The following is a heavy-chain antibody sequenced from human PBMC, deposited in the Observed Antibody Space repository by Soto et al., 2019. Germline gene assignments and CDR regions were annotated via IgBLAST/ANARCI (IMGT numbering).Heavy chain of an antibody. CDR2: IYHSGST. J-gene: IGHJ6*02. Sequence: QVQLQESGPGLVKPSGTLSLTCAVSGGSISSSNWWSWVRQPPGKGLEWIVEIYHSGSTNSNPSLKSRVTISVDKSKNQFSLKLSSVTAADTAVYYCARGTGYSSGWAPRFGMDVWGQGTTVTVSS. CDR1: GGSISSSNW. V-gene: IGHV4-4*02. CDR3: ARGTGYSSGWAPRFGMDV. D-gene: IGHD6-19*01.